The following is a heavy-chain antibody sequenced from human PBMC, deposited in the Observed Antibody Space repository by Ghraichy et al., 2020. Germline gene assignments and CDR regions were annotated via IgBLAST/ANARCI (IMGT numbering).Heavy chain of an antibody. Sequence: GESLNISCAASGFTFSSYGMHWVRQAPGKGLEWVAVIWYDGSNKYYADSVKGRFTISRDNSKNTLYLQMNSLRAEDTAVYYCARDLGRKTALLIFDYWGQGTLVTVSS. J-gene: IGHJ4*02. D-gene: IGHD2-21*02. CDR3: ARDLGRKTALLIFDY. CDR2: IWYDGSNK. V-gene: IGHV3-33*01. CDR1: GFTFSSYG.